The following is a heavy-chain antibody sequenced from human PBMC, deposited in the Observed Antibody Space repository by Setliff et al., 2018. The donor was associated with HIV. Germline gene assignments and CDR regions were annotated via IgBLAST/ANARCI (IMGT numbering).Heavy chain of an antibody. V-gene: IGHV3-21*01. D-gene: IGHD3-22*01. J-gene: IGHJ3*01. Sequence: GESLKISCAASGFTISSYYMSWVRQAPGKGLEWVSSISGSSSYIYYSYSVRGRFTISRDNAKNSLYLQMNSLRAEDTAVYYCARDKYYFDSTGYYFDAFDLWGRGTMVTVSS. CDR3: ARDKYYFDSTGYYFDAFDL. CDR1: GFTISSYY. CDR2: ISGSSSYI.